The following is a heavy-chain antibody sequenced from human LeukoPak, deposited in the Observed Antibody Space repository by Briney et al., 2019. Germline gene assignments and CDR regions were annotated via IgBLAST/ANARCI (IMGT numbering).Heavy chain of an antibody. Sequence: PGRSLRLSCAASGFTFYDYAMHWVRQAPGKGLEWVSGISWNSGSIGYEDSVKGRFTISRDTDKNSLYLQMNSLRAEDTALYYCAKGVFGVVIMDAFDIWGQGTMVTVSS. D-gene: IGHD3-3*01. J-gene: IGHJ3*02. CDR2: ISWNSGSI. CDR3: AKGVFGVVIMDAFDI. CDR1: GFTFYDYA. V-gene: IGHV3-9*01.